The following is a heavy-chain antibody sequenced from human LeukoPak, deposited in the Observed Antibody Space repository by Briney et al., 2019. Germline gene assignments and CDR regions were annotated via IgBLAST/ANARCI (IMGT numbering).Heavy chain of an antibody. D-gene: IGHD3-16*01. V-gene: IGHV3-30-3*01. CDR1: GFTFSSYT. J-gene: IGHJ5*02. Sequence: QPGRSLRLSCAASGFTFSSYTIHWVRRPPGKGLEWVAVISFDGSNKYYADSVKGRFTISRDNSKNTLYLQMNSLRAEDTAVYYCAREELGSSLGFDPWGQGTLVTVSS. CDR2: ISFDGSNK. CDR3: AREELGSSLGFDP.